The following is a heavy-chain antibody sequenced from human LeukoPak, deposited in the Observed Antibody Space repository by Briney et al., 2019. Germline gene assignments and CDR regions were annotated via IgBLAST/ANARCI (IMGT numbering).Heavy chain of an antibody. CDR3: AAISYLAFDI. D-gene: IGHD3-3*01. Sequence: GGSLRLSCVASGFTLSGYWMSWVRRAPGRGREWVANRKEDRDEKYYMDSVKGPFTISRDNAKNSAYLQINSLRVEDTAVYYCAAISYLAFDIWGQGTMVTVSS. CDR1: GFTLSGYW. V-gene: IGHV3-7*01. J-gene: IGHJ3*02. CDR2: RKEDRDEK.